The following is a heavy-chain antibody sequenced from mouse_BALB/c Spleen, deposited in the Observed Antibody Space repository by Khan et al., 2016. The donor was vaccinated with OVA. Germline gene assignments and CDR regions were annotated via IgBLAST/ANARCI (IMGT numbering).Heavy chain of an antibody. CDR3: ARGGYSSFAY. CDR1: GYCFTSYL. D-gene: IGHD1-3*01. Sequence: IQLVQSGTVLARPGASVKMSCKASGYCFTSYLIHWVIQRPGQGLDWIGDINPGNSDTTYNQKFKDKAKLTAGTSANTAYMELSSLTNEDSAVYYCARGGYSSFAYWGQGTLVTVSA. CDR2: INPGNSDT. J-gene: IGHJ3*01. V-gene: IGHV1-5*01.